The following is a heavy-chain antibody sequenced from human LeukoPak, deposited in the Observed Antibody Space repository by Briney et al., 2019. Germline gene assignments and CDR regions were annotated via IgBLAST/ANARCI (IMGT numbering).Heavy chain of an antibody. Sequence: ASVKVSCKVSGYTLTELSMHWVRQAPGKGLEWMGGFDPEDGETIYAQKFQGRVTMTEDTSTDTAYMEPSSLRSEDTAVYYCATDRWFGPIFDYWGQGTLVTVSS. D-gene: IGHD3-10*01. V-gene: IGHV1-24*01. CDR1: GYTLTELS. J-gene: IGHJ4*02. CDR2: FDPEDGET. CDR3: ATDRWFGPIFDY.